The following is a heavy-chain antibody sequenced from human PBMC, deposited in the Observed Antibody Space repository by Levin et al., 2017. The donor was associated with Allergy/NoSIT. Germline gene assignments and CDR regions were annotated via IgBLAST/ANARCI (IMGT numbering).Heavy chain of an antibody. CDR2: ITYTGNNA. Sequence: GGSLRLSCAASGFTFSAYAMTWVRQTPEKGLEYVSVITYTGNNAVYAESVRGRFTMSRDNSKNILYLQMDSLRVEDTAVYYCAKATRRYCSSGVCYPLEYWGQGTLVTVSS. V-gene: IGHV3-23*01. CDR1: GFTFSAYA. CDR3: AKATRRYCSSGVCYPLEY. D-gene: IGHD2-15*01. J-gene: IGHJ4*02.